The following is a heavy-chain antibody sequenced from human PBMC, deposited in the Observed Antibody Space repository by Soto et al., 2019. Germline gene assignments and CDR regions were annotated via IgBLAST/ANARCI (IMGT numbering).Heavy chain of an antibody. J-gene: IGHJ4*02. Sequence: QAQLVQSGAEMKKPGSSVKVSCKASGYTFTSYGLSWVRQAPGQGLEWMGWIGTYNGDTKYAQNLQGRVTMTTDTSTSTAYMELRSLRSDDTDMYYCTSGRSGDYWGQGTLITVSS. D-gene: IGHD3-10*01. CDR1: GYTFTSYG. V-gene: IGHV1-18*01. CDR2: IGTYNGDT. CDR3: TSGRSGDY.